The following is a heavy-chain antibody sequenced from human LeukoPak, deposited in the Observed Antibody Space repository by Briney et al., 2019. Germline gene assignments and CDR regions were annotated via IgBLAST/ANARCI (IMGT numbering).Heavy chain of an antibody. CDR2: IYHTGST. CDR3: ARAGWIITSGIDY. CDR1: GYSISRGYY. D-gene: IGHD3-10*01. Sequence: SETLSLTCGVSGYSISRGYYWAWIRQPPGKGLEWIGTIYHTGSTCYNPSLESRVTISVDTSKNEFSLNLNSVTAADTAVYYCARAGWIITSGIDYWGQGALVTVSS. J-gene: IGHJ4*02. V-gene: IGHV4-38-2*01.